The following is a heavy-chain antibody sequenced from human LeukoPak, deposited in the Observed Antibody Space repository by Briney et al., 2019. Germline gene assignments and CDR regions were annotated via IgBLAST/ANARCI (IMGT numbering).Heavy chain of an antibody. Sequence: GASVKVSCKASGYTFTSYFMHWVRQAPGQGLEWMGIINPSGGSTTYAQKFQGRVTMTRDTSTSTVYMELSSLRSEDTAVYYCARDSKRGDYGDYDWFDPWGQGTLVTVSS. CDR1: GYTFTSYF. D-gene: IGHD4-17*01. CDR3: ARDSKRGDYGDYDWFDP. CDR2: INPSGGST. J-gene: IGHJ5*02. V-gene: IGHV1-46*01.